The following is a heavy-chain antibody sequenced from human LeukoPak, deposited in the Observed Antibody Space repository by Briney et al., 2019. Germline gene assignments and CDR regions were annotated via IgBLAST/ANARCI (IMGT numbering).Heavy chain of an antibody. CDR2: IYPGDSDT. CDR3: ALPILDTSTWCQFDF. Sequence: GESLKISCKCSGYSFTSYWIGWVRQMPGKGLEWMGIIYPGDSDTSSSPSLQGQVTISADKYINPAYPKWSRLEASGPAFYCCALPILDTSTWCQFDFGGQGTLVSVS. D-gene: IGHD6-13*01. CDR1: GYSFTSYW. J-gene: IGHJ4*02. V-gene: IGHV5-51*01.